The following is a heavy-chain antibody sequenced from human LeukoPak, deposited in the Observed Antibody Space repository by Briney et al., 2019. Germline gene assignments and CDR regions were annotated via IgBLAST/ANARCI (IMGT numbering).Heavy chain of an antibody. D-gene: IGHD5-18*01. CDR1: GGSISSYY. CDR2: IYTSGST. Sequence: TPSETLSLTCTVSGGSISSYYWSWIRQPAGKGLEWIGRIYTSGSTNYNPSLKSRVTMSVDTSKNQFSLKLSSVTAADTAVYYCARDSSYGPIPQYYYYYYMDVWGKGTTVTVSS. V-gene: IGHV4-4*07. CDR3: ARDSSYGPIPQYYYYYYMDV. J-gene: IGHJ6*03.